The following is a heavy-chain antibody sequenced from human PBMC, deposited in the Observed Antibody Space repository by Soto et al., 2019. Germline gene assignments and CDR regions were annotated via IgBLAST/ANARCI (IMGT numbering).Heavy chain of an antibody. Sequence: ASVKVSCKASGYIFTNHYIHWVRQAPGQGLEWMGWISAYNGNTNYAQKLQGRVTMTTDTSTSTAYMELRSLRSDDTAVYYCARGEGVTIFGVVIIPPDYYYGMDVWGQGTTATVS. CDR1: GYIFTNHY. CDR2: ISAYNGNT. D-gene: IGHD3-3*01. CDR3: ARGEGVTIFGVVIIPPDYYYGMDV. J-gene: IGHJ6*02. V-gene: IGHV1-18*04.